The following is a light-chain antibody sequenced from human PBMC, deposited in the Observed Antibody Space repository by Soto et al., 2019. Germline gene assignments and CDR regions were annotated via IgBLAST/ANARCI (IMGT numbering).Light chain of an antibody. V-gene: IGKV1-5*03. CDR1: QSISSW. J-gene: IGKJ1*01. CDR2: KAS. Sequence: DTHMTQSPSSLSTSDRDRVHLNWRASQSISSWLAWYQQKPGKAPKLLIYKASNLESGVPSRFSGSGSGTEFTLTISSLQPDDFATYYCQQYNSYSQTSAQGAKVDIK. CDR3: QQYNSYSQT.